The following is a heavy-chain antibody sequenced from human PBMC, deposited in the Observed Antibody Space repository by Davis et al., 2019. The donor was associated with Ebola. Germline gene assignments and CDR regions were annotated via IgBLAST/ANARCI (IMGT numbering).Heavy chain of an antibody. CDR1: GGSISSGGYY. Sequence: SETLSLTCTVSGGSISSGGYYWSWIRQHPGKGLEWIGYIDYSGSTNYNPSRKSRVTISVDTSKNQCSLKLSSVTAADTAVYYCAGGMDGGSYYYGMDVWGQGTTVTVSS. V-gene: IGHV4-31*03. CDR2: IDYSGST. J-gene: IGHJ6*02. CDR3: AGGMDGGSYYYGMDV. D-gene: IGHD3-16*01.